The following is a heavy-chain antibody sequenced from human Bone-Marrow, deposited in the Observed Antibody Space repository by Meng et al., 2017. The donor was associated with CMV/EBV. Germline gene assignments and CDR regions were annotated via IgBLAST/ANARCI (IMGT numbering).Heavy chain of an antibody. J-gene: IGHJ6*02. Sequence: SETLSLTCTVSGGSISSGDYYWSWIRQPPGKGLEWIGYIYYSGSTYYNPSLKSRVTISVDTSKNQFSLKLSSVTAADTAVYYCASSTLPSRPAGAYYYYGMDVWGQGTTVTVSS. CDR3: ASSTLPSRPAGAYYYYGMDV. D-gene: IGHD6-13*01. CDR1: GGSISSGDYY. V-gene: IGHV4-30-4*08. CDR2: IYYSGST.